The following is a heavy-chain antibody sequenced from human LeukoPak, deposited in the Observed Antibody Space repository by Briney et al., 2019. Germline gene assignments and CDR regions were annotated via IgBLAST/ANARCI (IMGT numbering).Heavy chain of an antibody. J-gene: IGHJ6*02. V-gene: IGHV3-11*01. CDR2: ISSSGSTI. D-gene: IGHD4-17*01. Sequence: PGGPLRLPCAASGFTFSDYYMSWIRQAPGKGLEWVSYISSSGSTIYYADSVKGRFTISRDNAKNSLYLQMNSLRAEDTAVYYCAKPLSNDYGDNYYYGMDVWGQGTTVTVSS. CDR3: AKPLSNDYGDNYYYGMDV. CDR1: GFTFSDYY.